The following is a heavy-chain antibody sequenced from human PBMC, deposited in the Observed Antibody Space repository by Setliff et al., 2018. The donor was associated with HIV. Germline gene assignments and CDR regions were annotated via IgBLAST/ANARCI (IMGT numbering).Heavy chain of an antibody. D-gene: IGHD3-22*01. CDR2: INHSGST. CDR1: SGSISGDNW. Sequence: SETLSLTCAVSSGSISGDNWWSWVRQPPGKGLEWIGEINHSGSTNYNPSLKSRVTISVDTSKNQFSLKLSSVTAADTAVYYCARGSRGARASKIDSSGYYLVYWGQGTLVTVSS. J-gene: IGHJ4*02. CDR3: ARGSRGARASKIDSSGYYLVY. V-gene: IGHV4-4*02.